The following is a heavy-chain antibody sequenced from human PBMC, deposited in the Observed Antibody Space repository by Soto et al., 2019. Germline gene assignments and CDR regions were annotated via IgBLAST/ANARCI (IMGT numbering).Heavy chain of an antibody. J-gene: IGHJ6*02. CDR2: IYHSGST. D-gene: IGHD3-3*01. CDR1: GGSISSGGYS. V-gene: IGHV4-30-2*01. CDR3: ASLGRYRGFCSGYSSAYYSALYV. Sequence: SETLSLTCAVSGGSISSGGYSWSWIRQPPGKGLEWIGYIYHSGSTYYNPSLKSRVTISVDRSKNQFSLKLSSVTAADTAVYYCASLGRYRGFCSGYSSAYYSALYVWGQVTTVPFS.